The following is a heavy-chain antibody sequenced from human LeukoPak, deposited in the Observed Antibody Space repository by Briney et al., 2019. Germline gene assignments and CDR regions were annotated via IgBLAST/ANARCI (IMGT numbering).Heavy chain of an antibody. CDR2: IYSGGST. J-gene: IGHJ4*02. V-gene: IGHV3-66*01. CDR3: ARSMAGQIDY. D-gene: IGHD2/OR15-2a*01. Sequence: GSLRLSCAASGFTFSTYAVSWVRQAPGKGLEWVSVIYSGGSTYYADSVKGRFTISRDNAKNSLYLEMNSLRVEDTAVYYCARSMAGQIDYWGQGTLVTVSS. CDR1: GFTFSTYA.